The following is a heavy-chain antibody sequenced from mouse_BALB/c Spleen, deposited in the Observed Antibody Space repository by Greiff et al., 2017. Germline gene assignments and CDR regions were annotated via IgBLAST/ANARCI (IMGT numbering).Heavy chain of an antibody. CDR1: GFSFTGYG. J-gene: IGHJ3*01. Sequence: VQLVESGPGLVAPSQCLSITCTVSGFSFTGYGVNWVRQPPGKGLEWLGMIWGDGSTDYNSALKSRLSISKDNSKIQVFLKMNSLQTDDTASYYCANGNSFAYWGQGTLVTVSA. V-gene: IGHV2-6-7*01. D-gene: IGHD4-1*02. CDR3: ANGNSFAY. CDR2: IWGDGST.